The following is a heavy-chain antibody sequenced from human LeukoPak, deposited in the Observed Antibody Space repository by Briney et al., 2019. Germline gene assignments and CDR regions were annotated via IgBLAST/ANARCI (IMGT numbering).Heavy chain of an antibody. CDR3: ARGALTNYYGSGNYATWFDP. V-gene: IGHV1-2*02. J-gene: IGHJ5*02. CDR1: GYTFTGYY. D-gene: IGHD3-10*01. Sequence: ASVKVSCKASGYTFTGYYMHWLRQARGQGLEWMGWINPNYGDTNIAQRFQGRVTVTRETSMSAVYMELNRLTFDDTGVYFCARGALTNYYGSGNYATWFDPWGQGTLVTVSS. CDR2: INPNYGDT.